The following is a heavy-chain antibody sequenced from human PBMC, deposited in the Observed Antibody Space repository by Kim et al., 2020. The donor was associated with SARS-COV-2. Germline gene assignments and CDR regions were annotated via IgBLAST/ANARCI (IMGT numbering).Heavy chain of an antibody. Sequence: SETLSLTCTVSGGSISSGDYYWSWIRQPPGKGLEWIGYIYYSGSTYYNPSLKSRVTISVDTSKNQFSLKLSSVTAADTAVYYCAREYCSGGSCYGAFDIWGQGTMVTVSS. CDR2: IYYSGST. D-gene: IGHD2-15*01. J-gene: IGHJ3*02. V-gene: IGHV4-30-4*01. CDR3: AREYCSGGSCYGAFDI. CDR1: GGSISSGDYY.